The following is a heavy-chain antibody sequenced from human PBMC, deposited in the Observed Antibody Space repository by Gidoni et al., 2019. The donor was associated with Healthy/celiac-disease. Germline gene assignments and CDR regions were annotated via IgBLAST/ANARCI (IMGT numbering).Heavy chain of an antibody. D-gene: IGHD3-10*01. V-gene: IGHV3-30-3*01. CDR1: GFTFSSYA. Sequence: QVQLVESGGGVVQPGRSLRLSCAASGFTFSSYAMHWARQAPGKGLEWVAVISYDGSNKYYADSVKGRFTISRDNSKNTLYLQMNSLRAEDTAVYYCASDYYGSGSYHDYWGQGTLVTVSS. J-gene: IGHJ4*02. CDR3: ASDYYGSGSYHDY. CDR2: ISYDGSNK.